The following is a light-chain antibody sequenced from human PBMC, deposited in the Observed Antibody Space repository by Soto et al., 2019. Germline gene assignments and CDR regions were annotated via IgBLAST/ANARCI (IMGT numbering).Light chain of an antibody. V-gene: IGKV3-15*01. J-gene: IGKJ5*01. CDR3: QQYNNWPIT. CDR2: GAS. Sequence: EIVMTPSPATLSVSPGERATHCCRASQTVSSNLAWYQQKPGEAPRLLIYGASTRATGIPARFSGSGSGTEFTLTISSLQSEDFAVYYCQQYNNWPITFGQGTRLEIK. CDR1: QTVSSN.